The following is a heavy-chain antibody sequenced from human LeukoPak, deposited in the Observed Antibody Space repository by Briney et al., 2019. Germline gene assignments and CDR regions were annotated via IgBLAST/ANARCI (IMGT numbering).Heavy chain of an antibody. D-gene: IGHD3-16*01. V-gene: IGHV3-21*01. Sequence: GGSLRLSCSASGFTFSDYDMNWVRQAPGKGLEWVSSISGLSSYTYYGESVKGRFSISRDNAKNSLYLQMNSLGAEDTATYYCGRAFPPLRTSSAGDLWGQGIMVTVSS. CDR2: ISGLSSYT. CDR3: GRAFPPLRTSSAGDL. J-gene: IGHJ4*02. CDR1: GFTFSDYD.